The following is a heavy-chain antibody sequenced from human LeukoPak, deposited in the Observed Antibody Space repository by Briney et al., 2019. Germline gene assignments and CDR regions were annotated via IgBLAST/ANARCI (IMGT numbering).Heavy chain of an antibody. CDR3: ARGGSPRGQLVDILRRHAPGNYYMDV. Sequence: QPGGSLRLSCAASGFTFSSYSMNWVRQAPGKGLEWVSYISSSSSTIHYADSVKGRFTISRDNAKNSLYLQMNSLRAEDTAVYHCARGGSPRGQLVDILRRHAPGNYYMDVWGKGITVTVSS. CDR1: GFTFSSYS. CDR2: ISSSSSTI. J-gene: IGHJ6*03. V-gene: IGHV3-48*04. D-gene: IGHD6-6*01.